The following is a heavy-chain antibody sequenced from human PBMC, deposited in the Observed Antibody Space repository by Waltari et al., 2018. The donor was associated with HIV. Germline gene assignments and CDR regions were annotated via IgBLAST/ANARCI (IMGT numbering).Heavy chain of an antibody. D-gene: IGHD2-15*01. CDR1: GYTFNNYG. Sequence: QVQLVQSGAEVKKPGASVKVSCRASGYTFNNYGITWMRQAPGQGPEWMGWINVYNCNTNFAQEFQGRVPLTTDTSTSTAYMELRNLRSDDTALYYCARDIPGGYFPSGGSYSPPLIDYWGQGTLVTVSS. J-gene: IGHJ4*02. CDR2: INVYNCNT. CDR3: ARDIPGGYFPSGGSYSPPLIDY. V-gene: IGHV1-18*01.